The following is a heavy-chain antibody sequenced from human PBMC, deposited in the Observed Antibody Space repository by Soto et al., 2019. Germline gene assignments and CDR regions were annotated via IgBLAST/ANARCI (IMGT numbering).Heavy chain of an antibody. J-gene: IGHJ5*02. V-gene: IGHV3-30*18. CDR2: ISYDGSNK. CDR3: AKSLLSGWFDP. Sequence: PGGSLRLSCAASGFTFSSYGMHWVRQAPGKGLEWVAVISYDGSNKYYADSVKGRFTISRDNSKNTLYLQMNSLRPEDTAVYYCAKSLLSGWFDPWGQGTLVTVSS. D-gene: IGHD2-2*01. CDR1: GFTFSSYG.